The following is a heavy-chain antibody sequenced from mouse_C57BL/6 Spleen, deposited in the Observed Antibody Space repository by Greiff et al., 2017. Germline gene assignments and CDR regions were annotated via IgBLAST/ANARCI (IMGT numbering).Heavy chain of an antibody. D-gene: IGHD1-1*01. V-gene: IGHV1-39*01. CDR3: AGFTTVVATWGYYAMDY. J-gene: IGHJ4*01. CDR1: GYSFTDYN. Sequence: VQLQQSGPELVKPGASVKISCKASGYSFTDYNMNWVKQSNGKSLEWIGVINPNYGTTSYNQKFKGKATLTVDQSSSTAYMQLNSLTSEDSAVYYCAGFTTVVATWGYYAMDYWGQGTSVTVSS. CDR2: INPNYGTT.